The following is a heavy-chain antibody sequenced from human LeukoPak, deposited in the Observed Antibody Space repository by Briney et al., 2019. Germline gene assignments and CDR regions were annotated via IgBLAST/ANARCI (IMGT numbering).Heavy chain of an antibody. D-gene: IGHD3-3*01. CDR3: AKEPSRFELEWLFDY. J-gene: IGHJ4*02. CDR2: IRYDGSNK. V-gene: IGHV3-30*02. Sequence: PGGSLRLSCAASGFTFSSYGMHWVRQAPGKGLEWVAFIRYDGSNKYYADSVKGRFTISRDNSKNTLYLQMNSLRAEDTAVYYCAKEPSRFELEWLFDYWGQGTLVTVS. CDR1: GFTFSSYG.